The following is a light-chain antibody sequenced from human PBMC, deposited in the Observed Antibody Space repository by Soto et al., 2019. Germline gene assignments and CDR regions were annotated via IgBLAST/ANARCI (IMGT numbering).Light chain of an antibody. Sequence: QSVLTQPPSASGTPGQRVTVSCSGSSSNIGSDNVNWYQQLPGTAPQLLIYSNNQRPSGVPDRFSGSKSGTSASLAIGGLQSEDEADYYCAAWDGSLNGWVFGGGTK. CDR1: SSNIGSDN. V-gene: IGLV1-44*01. J-gene: IGLJ3*02. CDR2: SNN. CDR3: AAWDGSLNGWV.